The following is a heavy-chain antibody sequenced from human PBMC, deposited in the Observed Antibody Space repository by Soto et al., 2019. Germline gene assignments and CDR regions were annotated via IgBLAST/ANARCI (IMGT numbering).Heavy chain of an antibody. CDR2: IKQDGSEK. J-gene: IGHJ6*02. V-gene: IGHV3-7*03. Sequence: EVQLVESGGGLVQPGGSLRLSCAASGFTFSSYWMSWVRQAPGKGLEWVANIKQDGSEKYYVDSVKGRFTISRDNAKNSLYLQMNSLRAEDTAVYYCARGSGYDRRDYYYYGMDVWGQGTTVTVSS. D-gene: IGHD5-12*01. CDR3: ARGSGYDRRDYYYYGMDV. CDR1: GFTFSSYW.